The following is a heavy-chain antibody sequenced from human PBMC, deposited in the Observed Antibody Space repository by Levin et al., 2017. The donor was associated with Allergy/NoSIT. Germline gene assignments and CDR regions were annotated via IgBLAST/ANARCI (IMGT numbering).Heavy chain of an antibody. Sequence: GGSLRLSCAASGFTFNIYAMSWVRQAPGKGLEWVSTIGGKDDNRYYADSVKGRFTISRDNSKNTLYLQMSSLRAEDTAVYHCARKGGSNYNEWFDPWGQGTLVTVSS. J-gene: IGHJ5*02. CDR2: IGGKDDNR. CDR3: ARKGGSNYNEWFDP. CDR1: GFTFNIYA. V-gene: IGHV3-23*01. D-gene: IGHD3-10*01.